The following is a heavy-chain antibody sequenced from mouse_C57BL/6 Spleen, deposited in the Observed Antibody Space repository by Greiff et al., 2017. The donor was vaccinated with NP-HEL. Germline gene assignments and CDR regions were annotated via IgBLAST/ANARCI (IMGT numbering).Heavy chain of an antibody. V-gene: IGHV1-22*01. CDR2: INPNNGGT. D-gene: IGHD4-1*01. CDR1: GYTFTDYN. J-gene: IGHJ2*01. CDR3: ARRELTGHYFDY. Sequence: VQLQQSGPELVKPGASVKMSCKASGYTFTDYNMHWVKQSHGKSLEWIGYINPNNGGTSYNQKFKGKATLTVNKSSSTAYMELRSLTSKDSAVYYCARRELTGHYFDYWGQGTTLTVSS.